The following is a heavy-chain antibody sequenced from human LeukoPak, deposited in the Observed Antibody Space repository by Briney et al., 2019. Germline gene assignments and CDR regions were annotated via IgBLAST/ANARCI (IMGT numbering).Heavy chain of an antibody. CDR2: SHPADSDT. D-gene: IGHD3-22*01. Sequence: GESLKISCKASGYRFTFYWIGWVRQMPGRGLEWMGISHPADSDTRYSPSFQGQVTMSTDKSINTAYLQWSSLKASDTAVYYCARHQYYYDSRAYYIDYWGQGTLVTVSS. CDR1: GYRFTFYW. V-gene: IGHV5-51*01. J-gene: IGHJ4*02. CDR3: ARHQYYYDSRAYYIDY.